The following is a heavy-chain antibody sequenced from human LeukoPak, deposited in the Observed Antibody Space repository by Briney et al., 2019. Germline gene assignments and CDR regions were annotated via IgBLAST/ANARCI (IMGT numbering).Heavy chain of an antibody. CDR3: ATTISSPHAFDI. D-gene: IGHD3-16*02. J-gene: IGHJ3*02. Sequence: SETLSLTCAVYGGSFSGYYWSWIRQPPGKGLEWIGEINHSGSTNYNPALKSRVTISVDTSKNQFSLKLSSVTAADTAVYYCATTISSPHAFDIWGQGTMVTVSS. CDR1: GGSFSGYY. CDR2: INHSGST. V-gene: IGHV4-34*01.